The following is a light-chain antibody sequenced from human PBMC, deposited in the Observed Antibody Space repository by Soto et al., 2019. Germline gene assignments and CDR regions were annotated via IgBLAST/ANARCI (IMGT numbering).Light chain of an antibody. Sequence: QSALTQPPSASGSPGQSITISCTGTSSDVGGYNSVSWYQQHPGKAPKLMIYEVSKRPSGVPDRFSGSKSGNTASLTVSGLQAEDEADYYCCSYAGRNNYVFGAGTKVTV. CDR3: CSYAGRNNYV. CDR2: EVS. J-gene: IGLJ1*01. CDR1: SSDVGGYNS. V-gene: IGLV2-8*01.